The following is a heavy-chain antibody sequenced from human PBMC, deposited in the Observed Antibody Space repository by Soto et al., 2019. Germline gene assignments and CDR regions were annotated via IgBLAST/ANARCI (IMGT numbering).Heavy chain of an antibody. D-gene: IGHD2-15*01. CDR1: GGTFSSYT. CDR3: ARDQAGYCSGGSCPGGY. V-gene: IGHV1-69*08. Sequence: QVQLVQSGAEVKKPGSSVKVSCKASGGTFSSYTISWVRQAPGQGLEWVGRIIPILGIANYAQKFQGRVTITADKSTSTAYMELSSLRSEDTAVYYCARDQAGYCSGGSCPGGYWGQGTLVTVSS. CDR2: IIPILGIA. J-gene: IGHJ4*02.